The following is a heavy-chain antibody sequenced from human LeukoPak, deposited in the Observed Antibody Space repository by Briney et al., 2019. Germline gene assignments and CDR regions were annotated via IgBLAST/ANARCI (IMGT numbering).Heavy chain of an antibody. J-gene: IGHJ4*02. CDR3: ARRAAVVGPLYYFDN. D-gene: IGHD6-19*01. CDR1: GYTFTSYG. CDR2: ISADKTNT. V-gene: IGHV1-18*01. Sequence: ASVNVSCKSSGYTFTSYGIGWVPQAPGQGLEGMGWISADKTNTNYAQNLQGRVTVTTDTSTSTAYMELRSLRSDDTAVYYCARRAAVVGPLYYFDNWGQGTLITVSS.